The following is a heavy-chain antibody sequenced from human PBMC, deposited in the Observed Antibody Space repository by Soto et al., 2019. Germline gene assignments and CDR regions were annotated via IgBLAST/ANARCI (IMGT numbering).Heavy chain of an antibody. CDR2: ISAYNGNT. V-gene: IGHV1-18*01. D-gene: IGHD3-3*01. Sequence: ASVKVSCKASGYTFTSYGISWVRQAPGQGLEWMGWISAYNGNTNYAQKLQGRVTMTTDTSTSTAYMGLRSLRSDDTAVYYCARDQRGPRFLEWFQSRFDYWGQGTLVTVSS. CDR1: GYTFTSYG. CDR3: ARDQRGPRFLEWFQSRFDY. J-gene: IGHJ4*02.